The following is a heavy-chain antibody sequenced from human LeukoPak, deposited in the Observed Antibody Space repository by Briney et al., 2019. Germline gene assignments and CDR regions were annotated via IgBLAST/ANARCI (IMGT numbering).Heavy chain of an antibody. CDR1: GLTFSSYS. Sequence: GGSLRLSCAASGLTFSSYSMNWVRQAPGKGLEWVSSISSSSSYIYYADSVKGRFTVSRDNAKNSLYLQMNSLRAEDTAVYYCARDGRYSSSWYGVEAFDIWGRGTMVTVSS. D-gene: IGHD6-13*01. J-gene: IGHJ3*02. CDR3: ARDGRYSSSWYGVEAFDI. V-gene: IGHV3-21*01. CDR2: ISSSSSYI.